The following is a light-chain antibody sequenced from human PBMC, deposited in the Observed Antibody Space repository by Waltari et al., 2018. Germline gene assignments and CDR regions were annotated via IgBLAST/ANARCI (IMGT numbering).Light chain of an antibody. Sequence: SSELTQDPAVSVALGQTVRITCQGHSLRSYYASWYQQKPGQAPVLVIYGKSSRPSGIPNRFSGSSSGNTASLTITGAQAEDEADYYCSSRDSSGDHGLFGGGTKLTVL. CDR1: SLRSYY. J-gene: IGLJ2*01. CDR3: SSRDSSGDHGL. CDR2: GKS. V-gene: IGLV3-19*01.